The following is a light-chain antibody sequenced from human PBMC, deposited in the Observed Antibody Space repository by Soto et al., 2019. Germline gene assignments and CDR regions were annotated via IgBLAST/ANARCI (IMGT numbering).Light chain of an antibody. V-gene: IGLV2-8*01. Sequence: QSALTQPPSASGSPGQSVTISCTGTSSDVGGYNYVSWYQQHPGKAPKLMIYEVSKRPSGVPDRFSGSKSGNTASLTVSGPQAEDEAEFYCSSYAGRNSLGVFGGGTKLTVL. CDR2: EVS. CDR1: SSDVGGYNY. J-gene: IGLJ2*01. CDR3: SSYAGRNSLGV.